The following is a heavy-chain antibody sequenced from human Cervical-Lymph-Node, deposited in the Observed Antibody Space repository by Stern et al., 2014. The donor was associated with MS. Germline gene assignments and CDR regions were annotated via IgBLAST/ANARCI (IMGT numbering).Heavy chain of an antibody. J-gene: IGHJ4*02. CDR1: GGSVSSGDFY. CDR3: ARGGGYLREMV. CDR2: ISYSGST. D-gene: IGHD1-26*01. V-gene: IGHV4-61*08. Sequence: QVQLQESGPGLMKPTETLSLTCTVSGGSVSSGDFYWNWIRQPPGQGLEWIGYISYSGSTSYNPSLRSRLTISVDTSKNQFSLWLTSATVADTATYYCARGGGYLREMVWGQGTLVTVAS.